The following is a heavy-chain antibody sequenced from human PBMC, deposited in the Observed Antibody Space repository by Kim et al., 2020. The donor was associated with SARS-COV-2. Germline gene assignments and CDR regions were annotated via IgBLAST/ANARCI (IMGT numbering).Heavy chain of an antibody. Sequence: SETLSLTCTVSGGSISSSSYYWGWIRQPPGKGLEWIGSIYYSGSTYYNPSLKSRVTISVDTSKNQFSLKLSSVTAADTAVYYCARRGKTGEIDYWGQGT. CDR1: GGSISSSSYY. CDR3: ARRGKTGEIDY. V-gene: IGHV4-39*01. J-gene: IGHJ4*02. D-gene: IGHD7-27*01. CDR2: IYYSGST.